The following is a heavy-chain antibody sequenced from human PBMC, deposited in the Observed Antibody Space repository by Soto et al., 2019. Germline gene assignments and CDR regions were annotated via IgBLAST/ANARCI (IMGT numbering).Heavy chain of an antibody. CDR2: IYYSGST. CDR1: GGSISSYY. CDR3: ARAGGGGVLRYFDWLLPFDY. D-gene: IGHD3-9*01. V-gene: IGHV4-59*01. J-gene: IGHJ4*02. Sequence: SETLSLTCTVSGGSISSYYWSWIRQPPGKGLEWIGYIYYSGSTNYNPSLKSRVTISVDTSKNQFPLKLSSVTAADTAVYYCARAGGGGVLRYFDWLLPFDYWGQGTLVTVSS.